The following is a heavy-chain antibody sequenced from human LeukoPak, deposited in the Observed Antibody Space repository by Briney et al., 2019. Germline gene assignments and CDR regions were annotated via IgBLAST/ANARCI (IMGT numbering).Heavy chain of an antibody. CDR2: IIPVFGTA. CDR3: ARQITAAIGVGYFDY. V-gene: IGHV1-69*05. J-gene: IGHJ4*02. CDR1: GGPFINYA. D-gene: IGHD2-2*02. Sequence: ASVKVSCKAPGGPFINYAISWVRQAPGQGLEWMGGIIPVFGTANYAQKFQGRVTITTDESTSTAYMELSSLRSEDTAVYFCARQITAAIGVGYFDYWGQGTLVTVSS.